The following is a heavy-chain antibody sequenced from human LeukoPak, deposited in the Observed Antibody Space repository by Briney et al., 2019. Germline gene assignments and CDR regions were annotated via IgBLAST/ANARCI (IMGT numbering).Heavy chain of an antibody. CDR3: ARAADYGDAHDAFDI. CDR2: INPSGGST. V-gene: IGHV1-46*01. CDR1: GYTFTSYA. D-gene: IGHD4-17*01. Sequence: GASVKVSCKASGYTFTSYAMHWVRQAPGQGLEWMGIINPSGGSTSYAQKFQGRVTMTRDMSTSTVYMELSSLRSEDTAVYYCARAADYGDAHDAFDIWGQGTMVTVSS. J-gene: IGHJ3*02.